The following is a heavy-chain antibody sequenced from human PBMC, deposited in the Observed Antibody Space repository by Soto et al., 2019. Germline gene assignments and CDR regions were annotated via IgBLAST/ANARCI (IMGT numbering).Heavy chain of an antibody. Sequence: GASVKVSCKVSGYTLTELSMHWVRQAPGKGLEWMGGFDPEDGETIYAQKFQGRVTMTEDTSTDTAYMELSSLRSEDTAVYYCATSVGHYYDSSGYTSHFDYWGQGTLVTVSS. V-gene: IGHV1-24*01. J-gene: IGHJ4*02. CDR1: GYTLTELS. CDR3: ATSVGHYYDSSGYTSHFDY. D-gene: IGHD3-22*01. CDR2: FDPEDGET.